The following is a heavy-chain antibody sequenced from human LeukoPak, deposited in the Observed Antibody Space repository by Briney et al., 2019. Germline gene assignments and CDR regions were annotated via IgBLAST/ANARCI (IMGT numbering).Heavy chain of an antibody. CDR2: LSWNSASV. Sequence: PGGSLRLSCAASGFTFGDYAMHWVRQVPGKGLEWVSGLSWNSASVGYADSVKGLFTISRDNAKNSLYLQMNSLTPEDMALYYCATDTHSMVTTSFDHWGQATLVTVSS. CDR1: GFTFGDYA. D-gene: IGHD4-17*01. CDR3: ATDTHSMVTTSFDH. J-gene: IGHJ4*02. V-gene: IGHV3-9*03.